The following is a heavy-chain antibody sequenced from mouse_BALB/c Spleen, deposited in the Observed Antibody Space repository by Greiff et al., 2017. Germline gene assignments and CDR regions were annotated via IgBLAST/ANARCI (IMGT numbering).Heavy chain of an antibody. J-gene: IGHJ4*01. V-gene: IGHV2-9*02. CDR2: IWAGGST. CDR3: ARDRRGGGYAMDY. Sequence: VQLQQSGPGLVAPSQSLSITCTVSGFSLTSYGVHWVRQPPGKGLEWLGVIWAGGSTNYNSALMSRLSISKDNSKSQVFLKMNSLQTDDTAMYYCARDRRGGGYAMDYWGQGTSVTVSS. CDR1: GFSLTSYG.